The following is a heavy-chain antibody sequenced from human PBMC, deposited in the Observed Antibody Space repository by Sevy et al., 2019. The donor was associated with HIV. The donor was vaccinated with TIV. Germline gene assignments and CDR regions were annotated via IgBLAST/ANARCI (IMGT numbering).Heavy chain of an antibody. V-gene: IGHV3-30-3*01. D-gene: IGHD1-1*01. Sequence: GGSLRLSCAASDFTFSSAAMDWVRQAPGKGLEWVTVISYDGNTKYYADSVKGRFTISRDNSKNIVYLQMNNLREEDTAIYYCARGVRRRTTGSDGWHDVFDYWGPGTLVTVSS. CDR2: ISYDGNTK. CDR1: DFTFSSAA. CDR3: ARGVRRRTTGSDGWHDVFDY. J-gene: IGHJ4*02.